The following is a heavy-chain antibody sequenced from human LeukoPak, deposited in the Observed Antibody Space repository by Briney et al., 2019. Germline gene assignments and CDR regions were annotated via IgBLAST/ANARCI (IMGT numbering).Heavy chain of an antibody. Sequence: PGGSLRLSCAVSGFISNNYNMNWVRQAPGKGLEWVAYISSGGTTIYYADSVKGRFPISRDNAKNSLYLQMNNLRVEDTAIYYCARISTTDERYWGQGTRVTVSS. CDR1: GFISNNYN. V-gene: IGHV3-48*04. J-gene: IGHJ4*02. CDR3: ARISTTDERY. CDR2: ISSGGTTI. D-gene: IGHD2/OR15-2a*01.